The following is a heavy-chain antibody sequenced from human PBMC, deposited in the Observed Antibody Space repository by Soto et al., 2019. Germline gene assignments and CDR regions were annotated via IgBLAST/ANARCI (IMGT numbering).Heavy chain of an antibody. CDR1: GGSISSSSYY. CDR2: IYYSGST. V-gene: IGHV4-39*01. J-gene: IGHJ6*03. CDR3: ARQSPGDYDFWSGYPYYYYYMDV. Sequence: PSETLSLTCTVSGGSISSSSYYWGWIRQPPGKGLEWIGSIYYSGSTYYNPSLKSRVTISVDTSKNQFSLKLSSVTAADTAVYYCARQSPGDYDFWSGYPYYYYYMDVWGKGTTVTVSS. D-gene: IGHD3-3*01.